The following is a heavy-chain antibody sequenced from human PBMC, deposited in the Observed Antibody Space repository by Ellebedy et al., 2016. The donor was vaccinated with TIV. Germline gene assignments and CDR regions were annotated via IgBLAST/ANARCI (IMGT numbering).Heavy chain of an antibody. J-gene: IGHJ6*02. V-gene: IGHV3-7*04. Sequence: GGSLRLXXAASGFTFSSYWMSWVRQAPGKGLEWVANIKQDGSEKYYVDSVKGRFTISRDNAKNSLYLQMNSLRAEDTAVYYCARDKHDYVWGRSGGYGMDVWGQGTTVTVSS. D-gene: IGHD3-16*01. CDR3: ARDKHDYVWGRSGGYGMDV. CDR1: GFTFSSYW. CDR2: IKQDGSEK.